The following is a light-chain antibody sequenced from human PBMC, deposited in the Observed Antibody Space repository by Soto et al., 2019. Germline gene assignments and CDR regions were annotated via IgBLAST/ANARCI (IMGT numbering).Light chain of an antibody. CDR2: GAS. J-gene: IGKJ1*01. V-gene: IGKV1-27*01. Sequence: DIQMTQSPSSLSASVGDRVTITCRASQGISIYLAWYQQKPGKVPKLLIYGASTLQSGVPSRFSGSGSGTDFTITISSLQSEDVETYYCQKYSSAPWTFGQGTKVEIK. CDR3: QKYSSAPWT. CDR1: QGISIY.